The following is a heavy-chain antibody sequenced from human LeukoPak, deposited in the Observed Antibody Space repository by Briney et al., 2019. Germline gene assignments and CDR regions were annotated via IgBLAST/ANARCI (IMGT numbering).Heavy chain of an antibody. CDR2: INTDGRST. CDR1: GFTVSSNY. V-gene: IGHV3-74*01. J-gene: IGHJ4*02. Sequence: GGSLRLSCAASGFTVSSNYMSCVRQAPGKGLEWVSRINTDGRSTTYADSVKGRFTISRDNAKNTLYLQMNSLRDEDTAVYYCARAGTYKFEYWGLGTLVTVSS. D-gene: IGHD3-10*01. CDR3: ARAGTYKFEY.